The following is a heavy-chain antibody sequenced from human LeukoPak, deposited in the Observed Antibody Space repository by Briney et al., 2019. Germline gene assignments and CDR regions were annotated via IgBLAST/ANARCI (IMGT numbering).Heavy chain of an antibody. CDR1: GGSISSYY. CDR2: IYYSGST. D-gene: IGHD6-13*01. Sequence: SETLSLTCTVSGGSISSYYWSWIRQPPGKGLEWIGYIYYSGSTNYNPSLKSRVTISVDTSKNQFSLKLSSVTTADTAVYYCASPGRLGAAGRDAFDIWGQGAMVTVSS. V-gene: IGHV4-59*08. CDR3: ASPGRLGAAGRDAFDI. J-gene: IGHJ3*02.